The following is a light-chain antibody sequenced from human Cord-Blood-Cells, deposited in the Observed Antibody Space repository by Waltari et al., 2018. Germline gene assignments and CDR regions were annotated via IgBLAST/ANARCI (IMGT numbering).Light chain of an antibody. CDR3: QQANSFPLT. Sequence: DIQMTQSPSSVSASVGDRVTITCRASQGISSWLARYQQKPGKAPKLLIYAASSLQSGVPARLSGSGSGTYFTLTISSLQPEDVATYYCQQANSFPLTCGGGTKVEIK. CDR2: AAS. CDR1: QGISSW. V-gene: IGKV1-12*01. J-gene: IGKJ4*02.